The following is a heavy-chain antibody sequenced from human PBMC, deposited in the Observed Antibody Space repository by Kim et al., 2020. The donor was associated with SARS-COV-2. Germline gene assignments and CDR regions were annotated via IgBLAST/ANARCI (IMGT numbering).Heavy chain of an antibody. CDR2: ST. V-gene: IGHV3-23*01. J-gene: IGHJ4*02. CDR3: AKDLGSSWFY. Sequence: STYYADSVKGRFTISRDNTKNTLYLQMNSLRAEDTAVYYCAKDLGSSWFYWGQGTLVTVSS. D-gene: IGHD6-13*01.